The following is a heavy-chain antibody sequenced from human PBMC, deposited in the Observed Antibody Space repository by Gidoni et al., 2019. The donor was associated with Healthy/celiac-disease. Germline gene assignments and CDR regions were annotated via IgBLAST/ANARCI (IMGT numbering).Heavy chain of an antibody. D-gene: IGHD5-18*01. CDR1: GFTFSSYA. J-gene: IGHJ6*02. CDR2: ISGSGGST. Sequence: EVQLLESGGGLVQPGGSLRLSCAASGFTFSSYAMSWVRQAPGKGLEWVSAISGSGGSTYYADSVKGRFTISRDNSKNTLYLQMNSLRAEDTAVYYCAKGKEAMDPYYYYGMDVWGQGTTVTVSS. CDR3: AKGKEAMDPYYYYGMDV. V-gene: IGHV3-23*01.